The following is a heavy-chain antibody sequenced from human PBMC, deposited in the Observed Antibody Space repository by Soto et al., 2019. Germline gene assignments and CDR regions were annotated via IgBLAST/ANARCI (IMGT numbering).Heavy chain of an antibody. CDR2: ISSSSTI. V-gene: IGHV3-48*01. CDR3: ARGDSSGRYWYFDL. Sequence: EVQLVESGGGLVQPGGSLRLSCAASGFTFSSYSMNWVRQAPGKGLEWVSYISSSSTIYYADSVKGRFTISRDNAKNSLYLQMNSLRAEDTAVYYCARGDSSGRYWYFDLWGRGTLVTVSS. CDR1: GFTFSSYS. J-gene: IGHJ2*01. D-gene: IGHD6-19*01.